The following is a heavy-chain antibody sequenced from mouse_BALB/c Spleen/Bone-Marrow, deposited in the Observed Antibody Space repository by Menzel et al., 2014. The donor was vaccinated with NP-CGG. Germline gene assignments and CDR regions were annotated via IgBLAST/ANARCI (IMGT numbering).Heavy chain of an antibody. CDR1: GYTFTSYY. Sequence: SGAELVKPGASVKLSCKASGYTFTSYYMYWVKQRPGQGLEWIGEINPSNGGADFNEKFKIKATLTVDKSSSTAYMQLSSLTSEDSAVYYGTTSRGCNWFAYWGQGTLVTVSA. CDR3: TTSRGCNWFAY. V-gene: IGHV1S16*01. CDR2: INPSNGGA. J-gene: IGHJ3*01.